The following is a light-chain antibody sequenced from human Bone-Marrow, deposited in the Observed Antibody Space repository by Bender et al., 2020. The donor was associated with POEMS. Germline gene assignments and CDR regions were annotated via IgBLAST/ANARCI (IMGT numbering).Light chain of an antibody. CDR2: TNN. J-gene: IGLJ1*01. CDR1: GSNIGGYP. V-gene: IGLV1-44*01. Sequence: QSVLTQPPSVSGTPGQRVTISCSGSGSNIGGYPVNWYQQLPGTAPRLLIYTNNERPSGVPDRFSGSKSGTSASLHVSGLQAEDEADYYCCSYIGTSAYSFGTGTKVTVL. CDR3: CSYIGTSAYS.